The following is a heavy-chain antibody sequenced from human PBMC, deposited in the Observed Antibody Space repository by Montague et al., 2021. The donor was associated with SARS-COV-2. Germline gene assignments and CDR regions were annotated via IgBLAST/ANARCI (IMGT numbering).Heavy chain of an antibody. CDR1: GDSVSSNSVA. CDR3: VRYSGWFYFDF. V-gene: IGHV6-1*01. J-gene: IGHJ4*02. D-gene: IGHD6-19*01. CDR2: TYYRSKWYS. Sequence: CAISGDSVSSNSVAWSWIRQSPSGGLEWLGRTYYRSKWYSDYAPSVRARLTVNPDTSKNEFSLELNYVTPEDTAVYYCVRYSGWFYFDFWGQGTLVTVSS.